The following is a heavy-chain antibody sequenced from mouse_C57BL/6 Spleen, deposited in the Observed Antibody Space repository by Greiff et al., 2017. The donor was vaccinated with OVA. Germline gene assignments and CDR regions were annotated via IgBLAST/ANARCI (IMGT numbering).Heavy chain of an antibody. CDR2: INPGSGGT. V-gene: IGHV1-54*01. D-gene: IGHD2-1*01. CDR1: GYAFTNYL. J-gene: IGHJ4*01. CDR3: AREGNYPLAMDY. Sequence: QVQLQQSGAELVRPGTSVKVSCKASGYAFTNYLIEWVKQRPGQGLEWIGVINPGSGGTNYNEKFKGKATLTADKSSSTAYMQLSSLTSEDSAVYFCAREGNYPLAMDYWGQGTSVTVSS.